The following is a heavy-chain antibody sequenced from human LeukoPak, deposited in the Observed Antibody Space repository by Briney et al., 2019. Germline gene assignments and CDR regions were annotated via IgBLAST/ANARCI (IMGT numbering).Heavy chain of an antibody. V-gene: IGHV4-39*07. CDR2: IYYSGST. CDR1: GGSISSSSYY. J-gene: IGHJ4*02. Sequence: SETLSLTCTVSGGSISSSSYYWGWIRQPPGKGLEWIGSIYYSGSTNYNPSLKSRVTISVDTSKNQFSLKLSSVTAADTAVYYCARGPERRRYFDYWGQGTLVTVSS. D-gene: IGHD1-14*01. CDR3: ARGPERRRYFDY.